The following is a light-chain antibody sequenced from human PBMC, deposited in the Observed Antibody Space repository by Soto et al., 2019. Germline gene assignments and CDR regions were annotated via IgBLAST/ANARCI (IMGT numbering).Light chain of an antibody. Sequence: EIVLTQSPGTLSLSPGERATLSCRASQSVSSNYLAWYQQKPGQAPRLLIYGISTRATGIPDRFSGSGSGTDFTLTISRLEPEDFAVYYCQQYGSYPLTFGGGTKVGIK. CDR3: QQYGSYPLT. V-gene: IGKV3-20*01. CDR2: GIS. J-gene: IGKJ4*01. CDR1: QSVSSNY.